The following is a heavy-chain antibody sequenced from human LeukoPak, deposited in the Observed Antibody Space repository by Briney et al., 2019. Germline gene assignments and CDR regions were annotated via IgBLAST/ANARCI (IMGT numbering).Heavy chain of an antibody. CDR1: GFTFRNYA. D-gene: IGHD2-15*01. CDR2: ISGSGGST. J-gene: IGHJ6*03. V-gene: IGHV3-23*01. CDR3: AKKQLHCSGGSCYSIDYYYYMDV. Sequence: GGSLTLSCAASGFTFRNYAMTWVRQAPGKGLEWVSAISGSGGSTYYADSVEGRFTISRDNSKNTLYLQMNSLRAEDTAIYYCAKKQLHCSGGSCYSIDYYYYMDVWGTGTTVTVSS.